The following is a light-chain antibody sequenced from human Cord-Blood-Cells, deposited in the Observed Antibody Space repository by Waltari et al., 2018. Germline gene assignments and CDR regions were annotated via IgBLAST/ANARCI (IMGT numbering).Light chain of an antibody. CDR1: SRDVGGYNY. Sequence: QSALTQPASVSGSPGQSITISCTGNSRDVGGYNYVSWYQQHPGKAPKLMIYDVSKRPSGVSNRFSGSKSGNTASLTISGLQAEDEADYYCSSYTSSSTFGVFGGGTKLTVL. CDR2: DVS. J-gene: IGLJ3*02. CDR3: SSYTSSSTFGV. V-gene: IGLV2-14*01.